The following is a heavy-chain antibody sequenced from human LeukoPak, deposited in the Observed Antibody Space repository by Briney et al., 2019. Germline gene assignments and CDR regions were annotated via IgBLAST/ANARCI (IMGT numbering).Heavy chain of an antibody. CDR2: INAGNGNT. D-gene: IGHD3-10*01. J-gene: IGHJ4*02. CDR1: GYTFTSYA. CDR3: ARAGFGGFPDY. V-gene: IGHV1-3*01. Sequence: GASVKVSCKASGYTFTSYAMHWVRQAPGQRLEWMGWINAGNGNTKYSQKFQGRVTITRDTSASTAYMELSSLRSENTAVYYCARAGFGGFPDYWGQGTLVTVSS.